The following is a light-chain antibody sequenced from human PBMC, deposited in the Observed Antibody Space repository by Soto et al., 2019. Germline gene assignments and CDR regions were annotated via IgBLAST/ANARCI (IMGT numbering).Light chain of an antibody. CDR3: CSYTSNTPRVV. J-gene: IGLJ2*01. CDR1: SSDIGDYNY. CDR2: DVS. V-gene: IGLV2-14*03. Sequence: QSALTQPASVSGSPGQSITISCTGTSSDIGDYNYVSWYQQHPGKAPKVMIYDVSNRPSGVSNRFSGSKSGNTASLTISGLQAEDEADYYCCSYTSNTPRVVFGGGTKLTVL.